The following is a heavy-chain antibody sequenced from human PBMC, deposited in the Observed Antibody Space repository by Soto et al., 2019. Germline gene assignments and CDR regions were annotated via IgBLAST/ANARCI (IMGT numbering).Heavy chain of an antibody. CDR3: ATLYSSGWHIDY. V-gene: IGHV1-24*01. CDR1: GYTLTELS. Sequence: ASVKVSCKVSGYTLTELSMHWVRQAPGKGLEWMGGFDPEDGETIYAQKFQGRATMTEDTSTDTAYMELSSLRSEDTAVYYCATLYSSGWHIDYWGQGTLVTVS. D-gene: IGHD6-19*01. J-gene: IGHJ4*02. CDR2: FDPEDGET.